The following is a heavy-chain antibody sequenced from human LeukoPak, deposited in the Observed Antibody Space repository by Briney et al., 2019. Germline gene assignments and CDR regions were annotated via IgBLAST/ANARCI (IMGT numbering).Heavy chain of an antibody. CDR2: ISWNSGSI. CDR1: GFTFDDYA. D-gene: IGHD2-2*01. V-gene: IGHV3-9*01. Sequence: GGSLRLSCAASGFTFDDYAMHWVRQAPGKGLEWVSGISWNSGSIGYADSVKGRFTISRDNSKNTLYLQMNSLRAEDTAVYYCAKGVYCSSTSCYYWYFDLWGRGTLVTVSS. CDR3: AKGVYCSSTSCYYWYFDL. J-gene: IGHJ2*01.